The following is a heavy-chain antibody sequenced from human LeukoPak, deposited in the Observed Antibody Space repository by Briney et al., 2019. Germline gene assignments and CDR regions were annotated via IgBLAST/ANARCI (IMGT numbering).Heavy chain of an antibody. Sequence: GGSLRLSCTTSGFIFSDYYMSWIRQAPGKGLEWVAVIYSGGSTNYADSVKGRFTISRDNSKNTLYLLMNSLRAEDTAVYYRAIRKSGNAIDYWGQGTLVTVSS. D-gene: IGHD5-12*01. V-gene: IGHV3-66*01. CDR3: AIRKSGNAIDY. CDR2: IYSGGST. J-gene: IGHJ4*02. CDR1: GFIFSDYY.